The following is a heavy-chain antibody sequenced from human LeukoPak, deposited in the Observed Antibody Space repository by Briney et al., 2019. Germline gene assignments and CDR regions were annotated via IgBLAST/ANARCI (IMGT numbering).Heavy chain of an antibody. CDR3: ARASPHLWWAQGFDY. D-gene: IGHD2-8*02. CDR2: ISYDGSNK. CDR1: GFTFSSYA. Sequence: GRSLRLSCAASGFTFSSYAMHWVRLAPGKRLEWVAVISYDGSNKYYADSVKGRFTISRDNSKNTLYLQMNSLRAEDTAVYYCARASPHLWWAQGFDYWGQGTLVTVSS. V-gene: IGHV3-30-3*01. J-gene: IGHJ4*02.